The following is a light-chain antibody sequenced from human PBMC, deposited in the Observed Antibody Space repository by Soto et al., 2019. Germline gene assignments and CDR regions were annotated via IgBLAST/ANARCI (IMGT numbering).Light chain of an antibody. V-gene: IGKV3-11*01. CDR2: DAS. J-gene: IGKJ5*01. CDR3: QQRRSWPPTIT. Sequence: EIVMTQSPATLSVSPGERAALSCRASESVNTNLAWYQQKPGQAPRLLIYDASYRATDIPPRFSGSGSGTDFTLTISSLEPEDFAVYYCQQRRSWPPTITFGQGTRLEIK. CDR1: ESVNTN.